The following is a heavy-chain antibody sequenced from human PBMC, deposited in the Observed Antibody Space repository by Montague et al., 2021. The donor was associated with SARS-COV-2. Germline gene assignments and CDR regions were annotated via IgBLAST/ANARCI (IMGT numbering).Heavy chain of an antibody. CDR2: VDSAGST. Sequence: SETLSLTCTVSAGSLSSRSNYWGWIRQPPGMGLQWIGSVDSAGSTXYSPSLKSRVTISLDTSKNQFSLKLSSVTAADTAVYYCARDEYNRYWYKYWGRGALVTVSS. CDR3: ARDEYNRYWYKY. J-gene: IGHJ4*02. D-gene: IGHD2-8*02. V-gene: IGHV4-39*07. CDR1: AGSLSSRSNY.